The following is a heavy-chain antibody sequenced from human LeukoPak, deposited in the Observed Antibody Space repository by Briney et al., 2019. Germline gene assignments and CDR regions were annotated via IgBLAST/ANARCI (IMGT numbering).Heavy chain of an antibody. V-gene: IGHV3-30*18. CDR2: ISYDGSYK. Sequence: PGGSLRLSCAASGFTFSSYGMHWVRQALGKGLEGVAVISYDGSYKYYADSVKGRFTISRDSSKNTLYLQMNSLRAEDTAVYYCAKTYSVAVAAPGHWGQGTLVTVSS. CDR3: AKTYSVAVAAPGH. D-gene: IGHD6-19*01. J-gene: IGHJ1*01. CDR1: GFTFSSYG.